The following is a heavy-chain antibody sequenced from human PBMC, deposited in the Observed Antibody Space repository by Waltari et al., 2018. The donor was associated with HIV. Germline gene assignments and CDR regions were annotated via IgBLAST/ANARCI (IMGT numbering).Heavy chain of an antibody. J-gene: IGHJ4*02. V-gene: IGHV3-23*01. CDR3: AREVGVGSGWPIDY. Sequence: EVHLLESGGGLVQPGGSLRLSCAASGFTFSNHAVSWVRQAPGKGLEWVSTISGGGDNTYYAASVKGRFTCSRDPSTNTLYLVMNSLRAEDTALYYCAREVGVGSGWPIDYWGQGSLVTVSS. D-gene: IGHD6-19*01. CDR2: ISGGGDNT. CDR1: GFTFSNHA.